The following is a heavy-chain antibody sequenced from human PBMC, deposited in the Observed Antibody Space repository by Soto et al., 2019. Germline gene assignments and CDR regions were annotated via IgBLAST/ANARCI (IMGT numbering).Heavy chain of an antibody. J-gene: IGHJ5*02. CDR1: GFTFSSYG. Sequence: QVQLVESGGGVVQPGRSLRISCEASGFTFSSYGMHWVRQAPGKGLEWVAVIWYDGSNKYYADSVKGRLTIARDNSKNTLYLQMNSLRAEDTAVYYCARSGEWLRLGWFDPWGQGTLVTVSS. CDR2: IWYDGSNK. D-gene: IGHD6-19*01. V-gene: IGHV3-33*01. CDR3: ARSGEWLRLGWFDP.